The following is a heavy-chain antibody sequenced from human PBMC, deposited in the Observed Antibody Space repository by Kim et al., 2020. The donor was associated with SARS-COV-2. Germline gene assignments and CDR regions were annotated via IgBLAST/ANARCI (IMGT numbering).Heavy chain of an antibody. CDR3: ARAILSHLYSSSSSYRGSYFFGMDV. J-gene: IGHJ6*02. CDR1: GFTFSSYG. V-gene: IGHV3-33*01. Sequence: GGSLRLSCAASGFTFSSYGMHWVRQAPGKGLEWVAVIWYDGSNKYYADSVKGRFTISRDNSKNTLYLQMNSLRAEDTAVYYCARAILSHLYSSSSSYRGSYFFGMDVWGQGTTVTVSS. CDR2: IWYDGSNK. D-gene: IGHD6-6*01.